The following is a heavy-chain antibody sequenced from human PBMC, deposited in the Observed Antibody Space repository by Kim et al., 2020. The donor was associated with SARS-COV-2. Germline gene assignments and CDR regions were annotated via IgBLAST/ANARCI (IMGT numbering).Heavy chain of an antibody. CDR2: FDPEHGET. CDR1: EYSLTELS. V-gene: IGHV1-24*01. Sequence: ASMKVSCKVSEYSLTELSMHWVRQAPGKGLEWMGGFDPEHGETIYAQRFQGRVTMTEDTSTDTAYMELSSLRSEDTAVYYCTTFPAVAGPEFPLYYFDFWGQGTLVTVSS. D-gene: IGHD6-19*01. J-gene: IGHJ4*02. CDR3: TTFPAVAGPEFPLYYFDF.